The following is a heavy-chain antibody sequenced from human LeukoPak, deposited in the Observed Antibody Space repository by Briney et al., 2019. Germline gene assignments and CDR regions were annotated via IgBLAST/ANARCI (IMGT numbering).Heavy chain of an antibody. V-gene: IGHV3-30*03. CDR2: ISYDGSNK. J-gene: IGHJ4*02. D-gene: IGHD2-8*01. Sequence: PGGSLRLSCAASGFTFSSYSMNWVRQAPGKGLEWVAVISYDGSNKYYADSVKGRFTISRDNSKNTLYLQMNSLRAEDTAVYYCARSHFDIVLMVYAIETGGVDHWGQGTLVTVPS. CDR1: GFTFSSYS. CDR3: ARSHFDIVLMVYAIETGGVDH.